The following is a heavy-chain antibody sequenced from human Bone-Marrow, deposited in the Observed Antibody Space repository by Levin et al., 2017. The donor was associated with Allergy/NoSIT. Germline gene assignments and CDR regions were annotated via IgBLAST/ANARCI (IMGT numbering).Heavy chain of an antibody. J-gene: IGHJ4*02. CDR1: GGTFSSYA. D-gene: IGHD3-10*01. CDR2: IIPIFGTA. CDR3: ASTMVRGSVFDY. Sequence: SVKVSCKASGGTFSSYAISWVRQAPGQGLEWMGGIIPIFGTANYAQKFQGRVTITADKSTSTAYMELSSLRSEDTAVYYCASTMVRGSVFDYWGQGTLVTVSS. V-gene: IGHV1-69*06.